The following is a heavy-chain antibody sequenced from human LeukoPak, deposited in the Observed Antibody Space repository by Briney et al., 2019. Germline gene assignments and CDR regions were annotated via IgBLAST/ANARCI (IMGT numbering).Heavy chain of an antibody. Sequence: SETLSLTCSVSGGSVISYGYYWTWIRQYPGKGLEWIGNIFYNGTTYYNPSFKGRVTVSGDTSKNQFSLNLNSLTAADTAVYYCARDRMDTALAFFFDYWGQGTLVTVSS. D-gene: IGHD5-18*01. V-gene: IGHV4-31*03. CDR3: ARDRMDTALAFFFDY. CDR1: GGSVISYGYY. J-gene: IGHJ4*02. CDR2: IFYNGTT.